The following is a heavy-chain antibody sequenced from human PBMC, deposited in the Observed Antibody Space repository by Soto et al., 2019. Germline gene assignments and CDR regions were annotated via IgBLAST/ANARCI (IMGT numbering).Heavy chain of an antibody. J-gene: IGHJ3*01. V-gene: IGHV3-23*01. CDR3: EGSWT. CDR1: GLTIRNYA. Sequence: EVQVLESGGDLVQPGGSLRLSCAASGLTIRNYAMRWVRQAPGKALEWVSGISGSSDRTYYADSVKGRFTISKDTSSNTLYLQMNSLRVEDTAVYHCEGSWTWGQGTMVTVSS. D-gene: IGHD5-12*01. CDR2: ISGSSDRT.